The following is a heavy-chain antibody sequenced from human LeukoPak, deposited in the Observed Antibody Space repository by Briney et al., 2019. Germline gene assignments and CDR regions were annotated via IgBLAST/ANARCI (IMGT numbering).Heavy chain of an antibody. D-gene: IGHD2/OR15-2a*01. CDR2: IDSSWKN. J-gene: IGHJ6*03. Sequence: PSETLSLTCTVSGGSITSGTYFWSWFRQPAGKGLEWIGRIDSSWKNNYNPSLKSRVTIAVDTSKNQFSLKLNSVTAADTAMYYCARQISDYYYYYMDVWGEGITVTVSS. V-gene: IGHV4-61*02. CDR3: ARQISDYYYYYMDV. CDR1: GGSITSGTYF.